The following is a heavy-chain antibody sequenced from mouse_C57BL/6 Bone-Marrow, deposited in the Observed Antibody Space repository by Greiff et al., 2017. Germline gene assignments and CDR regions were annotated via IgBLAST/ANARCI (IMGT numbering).Heavy chain of an antibody. D-gene: IGHD2-5*01. J-gene: IGHJ3*01. CDR2: ISSGGSYT. CDR1: GFTFSSYG. Sequence: DVHLVESGGDLVKPGGSLKLSCAASGFTFSSYGMSWVRQTPDKRLEWVATISSGGSYTYYPDSVKGRFTISRDNAKNTLYLQMSSLKSEDTAMYYCARPGDSNYGWFAYWGQGTLVTVSA. CDR3: ARPGDSNYGWFAY. V-gene: IGHV5-6*01.